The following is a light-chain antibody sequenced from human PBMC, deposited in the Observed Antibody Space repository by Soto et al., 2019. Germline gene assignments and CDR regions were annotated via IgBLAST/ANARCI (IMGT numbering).Light chain of an antibody. CDR2: GAS. CDR1: QSVSSSY. CDR3: QQYGSSPWT. V-gene: IGKV3-20*01. Sequence: EIVLTQSPGTLSLSPGERATLSCRASQSVSSSYLAWYQQKPGQAPRLLIYGASSRATGIPDRFSGSGSGTDCTLTISRLEPEDVAVYYCQQYGSSPWTVGQGTKVEIK. J-gene: IGKJ1*01.